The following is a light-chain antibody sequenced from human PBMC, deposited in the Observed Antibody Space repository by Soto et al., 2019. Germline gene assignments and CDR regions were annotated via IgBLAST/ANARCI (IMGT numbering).Light chain of an antibody. V-gene: IGLV4-60*03. Sequence: QLVLTQSSSASASLGSSVKLTCTLSSGHSSYIIAWHQQQPGKAPRYLMKLEGSGSYNKGSGVPDRFSGSSSGADRYLTISNLQSEDEADYCCETWDSNTQVFGGGTKVTVL. CDR1: SGHSSYI. CDR3: ETWDSNTQV. J-gene: IGLJ2*01. CDR2: LEGSGSY.